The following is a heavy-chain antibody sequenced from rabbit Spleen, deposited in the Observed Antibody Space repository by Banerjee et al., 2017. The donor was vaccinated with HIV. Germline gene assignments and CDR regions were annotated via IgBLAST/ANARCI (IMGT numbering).Heavy chain of an antibody. D-gene: IGHD8-1*01. Sequence: QEQLVESGGGLVKPEGSLKLSCTASGFSFSISSYMCWVRQAPGKGLEWIACIDAGSSGFTYFATWAKGRFTISKTSSTTVTLQMTRLTAADTATYFCARDTASSFSSYGMDLWGPGTLVTVS. V-gene: IGHV1S45*01. CDR3: ARDTASSFSSYGMDL. CDR1: GFSFSISSY. J-gene: IGHJ6*01. CDR2: IDAGSSGFT.